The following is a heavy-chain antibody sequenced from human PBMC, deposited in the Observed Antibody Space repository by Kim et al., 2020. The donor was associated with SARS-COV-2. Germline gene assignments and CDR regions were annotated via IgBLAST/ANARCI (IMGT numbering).Heavy chain of an antibody. CDR1: GYSFTSYW. V-gene: IGHV5-51*01. Sequence: GESLKISCKGSGYSFTSYWIGWVRQMPGKGLEWMGIIYPGDSDTRYSPSFQGQVTIAADKSISTAYLQGSSLKASDTAMYYCARLVVVAATWFDPWGQGTLVTVSS. D-gene: IGHD2-15*01. J-gene: IGHJ5*02. CDR2: IYPGDSDT. CDR3: ARLVVVAATWFDP.